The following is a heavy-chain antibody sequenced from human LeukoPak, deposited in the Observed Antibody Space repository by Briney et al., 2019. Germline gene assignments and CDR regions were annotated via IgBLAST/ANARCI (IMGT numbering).Heavy chain of an antibody. V-gene: IGHV1-8*01. CDR2: MNPNSGNT. D-gene: IGHD2-21*02. Sequence: GASVKVSCKASGYTFTSYDINWVRQAPGQGLXXXXWMNPNSGNTGYAQKFQGRVTMTRNTSISTAYMELSSLRSEDTAVYYCARADCGGDCYSDYWGQGTLVTVSS. CDR1: GYTFTSYD. J-gene: IGHJ4*02. CDR3: ARADCGGDCYSDY.